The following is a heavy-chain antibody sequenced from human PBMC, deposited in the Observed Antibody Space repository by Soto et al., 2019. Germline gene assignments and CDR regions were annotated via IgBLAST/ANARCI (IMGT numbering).Heavy chain of an antibody. V-gene: IGHV3-73*01. D-gene: IGHD6-19*01. CDR2: IRTKTNNYAT. CDR3: TAMAGIDY. CDR1: GFNFSGSC. Sequence: PXECLRLSCAASGFNFSGSCVHWVRQASGKGLEWVGRIRTKTNNYATAYAASVKGRITISREDSKNMAYLQMNSLKTEDTDVYYCTAMAGIDYWGQGTLVTVSS. J-gene: IGHJ4*02.